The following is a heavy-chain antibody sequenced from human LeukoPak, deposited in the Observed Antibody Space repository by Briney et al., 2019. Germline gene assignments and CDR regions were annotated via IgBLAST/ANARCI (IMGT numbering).Heavy chain of an antibody. Sequence: SVKVSCKASGGTFSSYAISWVRQAPGQGLEWMGRIIPIFGIANYPQKFQGRVTITTDKSTSTAYMELSSLRSEDTAVYYCARDQGGEWELRVYYYYGMDVWGQGTTVTVSS. V-gene: IGHV1-69*04. D-gene: IGHD1-26*01. CDR3: ARDQGGEWELRVYYYYGMDV. CDR2: IIPIFGIA. CDR1: GGTFSSYA. J-gene: IGHJ6*02.